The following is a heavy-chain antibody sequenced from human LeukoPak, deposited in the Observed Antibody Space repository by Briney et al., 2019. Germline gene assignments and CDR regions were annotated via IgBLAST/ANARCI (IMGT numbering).Heavy chain of an antibody. J-gene: IGHJ4*02. CDR3: ARVITRWSHFDY. Sequence: SETLSPTCTVSGGSISSYYWSWIRQPPGKGLEWIGYIYYSGSTNYNPSLKSRVTISVDTSKNQFSLKLSSVTAADTAVYYCARVITRWSHFDYWGQGTLVTVSS. D-gene: IGHD1-14*01. V-gene: IGHV4-59*01. CDR1: GGSISSYY. CDR2: IYYSGST.